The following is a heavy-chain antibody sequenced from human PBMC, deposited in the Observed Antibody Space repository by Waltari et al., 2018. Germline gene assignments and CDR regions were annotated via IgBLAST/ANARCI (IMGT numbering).Heavy chain of an antibody. CDR1: GFDFRSHA. CDR2: FGGSGGGT. D-gene: IGHD7-27*01. J-gene: IGHJ4*02. CDR3: AKDRTPPWGPLDY. V-gene: IGHV3-23*01. Sequence: EVHLLESGGGLVQPGGSLRLSCATSGFDFRSHAMNWVRQAPGQGLEWVSTFGGSGGGTFYAGSGRDRFTVSRDDSKSTLYLQLNSLRVEDTALYYCAKDRTPPWGPLDYWGQGTLVTVSS.